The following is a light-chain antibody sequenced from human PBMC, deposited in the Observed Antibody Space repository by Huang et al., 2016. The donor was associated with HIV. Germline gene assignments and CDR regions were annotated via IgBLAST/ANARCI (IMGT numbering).Light chain of an antibody. V-gene: IGKV3-11*01. CDR1: QSVSSD. Sequence: EIVLTQSPATLSLSPGERATLSCRASQSVSSDFAWYQQKPGQAPRLLIYDASNRATGIPARFSGSGSGTDFTLTISSLVPEDFAVYYCQQRSNWPMYTFGQGTKLEIK. J-gene: IGKJ2*01. CDR2: DAS. CDR3: QQRSNWPMYT.